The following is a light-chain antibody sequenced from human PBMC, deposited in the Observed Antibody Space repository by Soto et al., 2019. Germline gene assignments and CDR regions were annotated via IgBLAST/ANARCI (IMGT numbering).Light chain of an antibody. Sequence: IKMTQSPSSLSASLGDRVTISCRASQSISTDLHWYQQKPGKAPNLLIYSASSLHSGVPSRFSGSGSGTEFTLTISSLQPDDFATYYCQQYISYSYTFGQG. CDR2: SAS. J-gene: IGKJ2*01. V-gene: IGKV1-17*01. CDR1: QSISTD. CDR3: QQYISYSYT.